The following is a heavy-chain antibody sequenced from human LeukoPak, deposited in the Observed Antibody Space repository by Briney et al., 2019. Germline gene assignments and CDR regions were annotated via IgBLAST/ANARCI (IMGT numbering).Heavy chain of an antibody. V-gene: IGHV4-59*08. CDR3: ARHIDNGWYAY. CDR2: VSYSGST. J-gene: IGHJ4*02. CDR1: GGSISSYY. Sequence: SETLSLTCTVSGGSISSYYWSWIRQPPGKGLEWIGYVSYSGSTNYNPSLKSRVTTSVDRSRNQFSLKLDSVTAADTAVYYCARHIDNGWYAYWGQGTLVTVPS. D-gene: IGHD6-19*01.